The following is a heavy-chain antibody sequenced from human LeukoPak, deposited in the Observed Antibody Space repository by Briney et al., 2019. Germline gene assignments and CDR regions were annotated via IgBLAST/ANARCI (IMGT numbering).Heavy chain of an antibody. CDR3: ARDQFLGDYCSSTSCYANYYYYHRDV. D-gene: IGHD2-2*01. J-gene: IGHJ6*03. CDR2: IWYDGSNK. Sequence: GRSLRLSCAASGFTFSSYGMHWVRQAPGKGLEWVAVIWYDGSNKYYADSVKGRFTISRDNSKNTLYLQMNSLRAEDTAVYYCARDQFLGDYCSSTSCYANYYYYHRDVWAKGTTVTVSS. V-gene: IGHV3-33*01. CDR1: GFTFSSYG.